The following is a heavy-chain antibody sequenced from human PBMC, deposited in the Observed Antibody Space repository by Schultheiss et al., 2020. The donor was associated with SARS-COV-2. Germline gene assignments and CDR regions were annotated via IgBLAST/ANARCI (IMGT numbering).Heavy chain of an antibody. V-gene: IGHV1-2*06. Sequence: ASVKVSCKASGYTFTSYYMHWVRQAPGQGLEWMGRINPNSGGTNYAQKFQGRVTMTEDTSTDTAYMELSSLRSEDTAVYYCATGSSTSFHYMDVWGKGTTVTVSS. CDR2: INPNSGGT. CDR1: GYTFTSYY. J-gene: IGHJ6*03. CDR3: ATGSSTSFHYMDV. D-gene: IGHD2-2*01.